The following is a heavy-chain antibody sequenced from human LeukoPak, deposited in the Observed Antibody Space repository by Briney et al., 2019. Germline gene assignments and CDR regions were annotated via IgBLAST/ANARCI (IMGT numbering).Heavy chain of an antibody. J-gene: IGHJ5*02. D-gene: IGHD3-10*01. CDR1: GGSFSGYY. V-gene: IGHV4-34*01. CDR2: INHSGST. CDR3: ASNYYGSGSYHNWFDP. Sequence: SETLSLTCAVYGGSFSGYYWSWIRQPPGKGLEWIGEINHSGSTNYNPSLKSRVTISVDTSKNQFSRKLSSVTAADTAVYYCASNYYGSGSYHNWFDPWGQGTLVTVSS.